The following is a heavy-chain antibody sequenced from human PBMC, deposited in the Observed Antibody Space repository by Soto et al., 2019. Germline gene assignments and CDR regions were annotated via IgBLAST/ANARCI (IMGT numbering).Heavy chain of an antibody. CDR2: INHSGST. CDR1: GGSFSGYY. Sequence: QVQLQQWGAGLLKPSETLSLTCAVYGGSFSGYYWSWMRQPPGKGLEWIGEINHSGSTNYNPSLKSRLTISVDTAKNRFSLKLSSVNAADTAVYYCARGLELLVVAAVHGMDVWGQGTTVTVSS. J-gene: IGHJ6*02. D-gene: IGHD2-15*01. V-gene: IGHV4-34*01. CDR3: ARGLELLVVAAVHGMDV.